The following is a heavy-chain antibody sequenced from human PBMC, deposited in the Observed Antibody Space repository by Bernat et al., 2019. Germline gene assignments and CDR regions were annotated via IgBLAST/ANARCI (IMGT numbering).Heavy chain of an antibody. CDR3: ASDDSSGPKYPY. Sequence: VQLVESGGGVVQPGRSLRLSCAASGFTFSSYAMHWVRQAPGKGLEWVAVISYDGSNKYYADSVKGRFTISRDNSKNTLYLQMNSLRAEDTAVYYCASDDSSGPKYPYWGQGTLVTVSS. CDR1: GFTFSSYA. D-gene: IGHD3-22*01. J-gene: IGHJ4*02. V-gene: IGHV3-30-3*01. CDR2: ISYDGSNK.